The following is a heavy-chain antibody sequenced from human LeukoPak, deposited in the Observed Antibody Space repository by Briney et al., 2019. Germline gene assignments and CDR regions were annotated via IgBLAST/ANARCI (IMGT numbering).Heavy chain of an antibody. Sequence: SETLSLTCTVSGGSISSYYWTWIRQSPEKGLEGIGYIYDTGSTRYNPSLESRATISVDPSKNQFSLKLSAVTAADTAVYYCARLTTRPGGIRPLILDYWGQGTLVTVSS. J-gene: IGHJ4*02. D-gene: IGHD3-16*01. CDR1: GGSISSYY. V-gene: IGHV4-59*01. CDR2: IYDTGST. CDR3: ARLTTRPGGIRPLILDY.